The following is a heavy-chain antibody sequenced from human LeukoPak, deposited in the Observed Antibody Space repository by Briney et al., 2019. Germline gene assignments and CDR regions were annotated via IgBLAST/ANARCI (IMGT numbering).Heavy chain of an antibody. V-gene: IGHV1-69*04. D-gene: IGHD6-19*01. J-gene: IGHJ6*02. CDR1: GGTFSSYA. CDR2: IIPILGIA. Sequence: GSSVKVSCKASGGTFSSYAISWVRQAPGQGLEWMGRIIPILGIANYAQKFQGRVTITADKSTSIAYMELSSLRSEDTAVYYWARSVGVAGTVSVYYYYGMDVWGQGTTVTVSS. CDR3: ARSVGVAGTVSVYYYYGMDV.